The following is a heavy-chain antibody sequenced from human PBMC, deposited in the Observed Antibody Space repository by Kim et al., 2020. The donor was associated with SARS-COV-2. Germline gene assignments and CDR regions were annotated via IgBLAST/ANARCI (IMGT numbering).Heavy chain of an antibody. CDR3: AKGGRRAVTKSYYYYYGMDV. CDR2: ISGSGGST. J-gene: IGHJ6*02. D-gene: IGHD4-17*01. Sequence: GGSLRLSCAASGFTFSSYAMSWVRQAPGKGLEWVSAISGSGGSTYYADSVKGRFTISRDNSKNTLYLQMNSLRAEDTAVYYCAKGGRRAVTKSYYYYYGMDVWGQGTTVTVSS. CDR1: GFTFSSYA. V-gene: IGHV3-23*01.